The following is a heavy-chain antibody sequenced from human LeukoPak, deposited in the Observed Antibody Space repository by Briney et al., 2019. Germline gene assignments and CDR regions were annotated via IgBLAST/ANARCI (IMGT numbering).Heavy chain of an antibody. CDR2: IYSGGTT. CDR3: ARDLRGLDY. CDR1: GFTVSSNY. V-gene: IGHV3-53*01. J-gene: IGHJ4*02. Sequence: PGGSLRLSCAASGFTVSSNYMSWVRQAPGKGLEWVSIIYSGGTTYYADSVKGRFTISRDNSENTLYLQMNSLRAEDTAVYYCARDLRGLDYWGQGTLVTVSS.